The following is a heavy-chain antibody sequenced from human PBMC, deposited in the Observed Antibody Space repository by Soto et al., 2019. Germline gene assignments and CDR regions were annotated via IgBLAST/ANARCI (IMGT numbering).Heavy chain of an antibody. CDR1: GYTYTIYY. D-gene: IGHD3-3*01. CDR2: INPSGGST. CDR3: ARTPHTIFGVVPGTGY. V-gene: IGHV1-46*01. J-gene: IGHJ4*02. Sequence: VKVSCKASGYTYTIYYMHWVRQAPGQGLEWMGIINPSGGSTSYAQKFQGRVTMTRDTSTSTVYMELSSLRSEDTAVYYCARTPHTIFGVVPGTGYWGQGTLVPVSS.